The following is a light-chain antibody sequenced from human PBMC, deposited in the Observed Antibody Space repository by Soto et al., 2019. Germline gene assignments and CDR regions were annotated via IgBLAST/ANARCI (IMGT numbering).Light chain of an antibody. V-gene: IGKV3-20*01. Sequence: EIVLTQSPGTPSLSPGERATPSSRARQCVSSSYLAWYQQKPGQAPRLLIYGASSRATGIPDRFSGSGSGTDFTLTISRLEPEDFAVYYCQQYGSSPQATFGQGTRLEIK. CDR1: QCVSSSY. CDR3: QQYGSSPQAT. J-gene: IGKJ5*01. CDR2: GAS.